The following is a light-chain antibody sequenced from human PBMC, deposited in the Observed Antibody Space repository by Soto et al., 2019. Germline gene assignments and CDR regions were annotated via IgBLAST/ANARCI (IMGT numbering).Light chain of an antibody. CDR3: QSYDSSLSGWM. CDR1: SSNIGAGYD. Sequence: QLVLTQSPSVSGAPGQRVTISCTGSSSNIGAGYDVHWYQQLPGTAPKLLIYGDSNRPSGVPDRFSGSKSGTSASLAITGLQAEDEADYYCQSYDSSLSGWMFGGGTKLTVL. J-gene: IGLJ3*02. CDR2: GDS. V-gene: IGLV1-40*01.